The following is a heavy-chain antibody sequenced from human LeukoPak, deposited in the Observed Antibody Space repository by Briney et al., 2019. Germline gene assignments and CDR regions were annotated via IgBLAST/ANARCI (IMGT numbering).Heavy chain of an antibody. V-gene: IGHV1-18*01. Sequence: ASVKVSCKASGYTFTSYGISWVRQAPGQGLEWMGWISAYNGNTNYAQKFQGRVTITADKSTSTAYMELSSLRSEDTAVYYCAIIQGDPTDYWGQGTLVTVSS. CDR1: GYTFTSYG. D-gene: IGHD2-21*02. CDR3: AIIQGDPTDY. CDR2: ISAYNGNT. J-gene: IGHJ4*02.